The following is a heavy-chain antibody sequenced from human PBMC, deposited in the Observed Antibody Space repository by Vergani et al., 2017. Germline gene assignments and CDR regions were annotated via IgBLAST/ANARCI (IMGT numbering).Heavy chain of an antibody. CDR2: ISYDGSEK. V-gene: IGHV3-30*18. CDR1: GFTFSSFG. J-gene: IGHJ4*02. CDR3: AKTWDTVVTLPPLDS. D-gene: IGHD4-23*01. Sequence: QLVESGGGVVQPGRSLRLYCAASGFTFSSFGIHWVRQAPGRGLEWGAAISYDGSEKFYADSVKGRFTNSRDNSKNTVDLQLSSLRPEDTAVYFCAKTWDTVVTLPPLDSWGLGALVTVSS.